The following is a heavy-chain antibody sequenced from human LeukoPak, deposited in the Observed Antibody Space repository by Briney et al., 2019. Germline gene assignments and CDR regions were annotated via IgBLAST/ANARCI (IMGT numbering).Heavy chain of an antibody. D-gene: IGHD6-6*01. CDR3: AKDQSIAQLYAFDY. CDR1: GFTFDDYA. CDR2: ISWNSGSI. Sequence: GGSLILSCAGSGFTFDDYAMHWVRQAPGKGLEWVSGISWNSGSIGYADSVKGRFTISRDNAKNSLYLQMNSLRAEDMALYYCAKDQSIAQLYAFDYWGQGTLVTVSS. V-gene: IGHV3-9*03. J-gene: IGHJ4*02.